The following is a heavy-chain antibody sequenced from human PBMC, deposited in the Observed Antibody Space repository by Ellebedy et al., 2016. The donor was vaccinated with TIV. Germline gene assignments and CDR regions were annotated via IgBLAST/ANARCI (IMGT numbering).Heavy chain of an antibody. CDR2: IIPIFGTA. CDR3: ARGYDILTAYYNFDY. D-gene: IGHD3-9*01. J-gene: IGHJ4*02. V-gene: IGHV1-69*13. CDR1: GYTFTTHG. Sequence: ASVKVSCKASGYTFTTHGINWVRQAPGHGLEWVGGIIPIFGTAQYAQKFQGRVTVTADESSSTAYMELSSLRFEDTAVYYCARGYDILTAYYNFDYWGQGTLVTVSS.